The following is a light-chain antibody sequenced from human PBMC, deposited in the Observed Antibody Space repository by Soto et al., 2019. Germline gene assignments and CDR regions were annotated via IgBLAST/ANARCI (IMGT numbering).Light chain of an antibody. Sequence: DIQLTQSPSFLSASVGDRVTITCRASQGISSYLAWHQQKPGKAPKLLIYAASTLQSGVPSRFSGSGSGTEFTLTISSLQPEDFATYYCQQLNSYPLFGGGTKVDIK. J-gene: IGKJ4*01. CDR3: QQLNSYPL. V-gene: IGKV1-9*01. CDR1: QGISSY. CDR2: AAS.